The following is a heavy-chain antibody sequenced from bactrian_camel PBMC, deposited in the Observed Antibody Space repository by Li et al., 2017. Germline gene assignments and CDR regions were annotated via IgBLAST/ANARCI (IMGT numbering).Heavy chain of an antibody. CDR2: IYTGGGST. Sequence: HVQLVESGGDSVQTGGSLRLSCVASGYTDASNCIAWFRQAPGQAREGVALIYTGGGSTFYSDSEKGRFTISRDIAKTTLYLLMNSMKPEDTAMYYCAASGPVGGRACRDRSWYLYEGQGTQVTVS. J-gene: IGHJ4*01. V-gene: IGHV3S1*01. D-gene: IGHD2*01. CDR1: GYTDASNC.